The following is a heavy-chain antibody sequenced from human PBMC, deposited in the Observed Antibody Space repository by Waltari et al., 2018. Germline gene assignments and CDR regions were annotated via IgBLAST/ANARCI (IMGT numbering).Heavy chain of an antibody. CDR2: IMPDGRGE. CDR1: GLTFSSYW. CDR3: ARGPVSGSGSYYVGDY. V-gene: IGHV3-74*01. J-gene: IGHJ4*02. Sequence: EVQLVESGGGLVQPGGSLRLAWQASGLTFSSYWMHWVRQVPGKGLVSVSRIMPDGRGENYSDSVQGRFTSSRENAKNILYLQMNSLRAEDTAVYYCARGPVSGSGSYYVGDYWGQGTLVTVSS. D-gene: IGHD1-26*01.